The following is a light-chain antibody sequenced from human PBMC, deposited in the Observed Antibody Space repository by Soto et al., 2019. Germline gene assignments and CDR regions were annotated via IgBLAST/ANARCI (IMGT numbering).Light chain of an antibody. CDR3: SSYAGSNVF. CDR2: EDT. CDR1: SGF. Sequence: QSALTQPPSASGSPGQSVTISCTGASGFVSWYQQHPGRAPKLMIYEDTKRPSGVPDRFSGSKSANTASLTVSGLQAEDEADYYCSSYAGSNVFFGGGTKVTVL. V-gene: IGLV2-8*01. J-gene: IGLJ2*01.